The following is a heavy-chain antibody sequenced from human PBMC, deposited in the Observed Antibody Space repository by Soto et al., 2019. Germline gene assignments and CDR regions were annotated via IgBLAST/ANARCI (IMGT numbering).Heavy chain of an antibody. J-gene: IGHJ6*02. CDR3: ASNHLGATPSGMDA. CDR1: GYTFTSYA. CDR2: INAGNGNT. V-gene: IGHV1-3*05. D-gene: IGHD1-26*01. Sequence: QVQLVQSGAEEKKPGASVKVSCKASGYTFTSYAMHWVRQAPGQRLEWMGWINAGNGNTKYSQKFQGRVTITRDTSTRTAYMEMRSLRSEDTAVYSWASNHLGATPSGMDAWGQGTTVTVSS.